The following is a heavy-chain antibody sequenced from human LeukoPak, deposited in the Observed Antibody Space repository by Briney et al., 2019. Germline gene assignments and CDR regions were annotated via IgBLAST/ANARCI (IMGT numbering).Heavy chain of an antibody. V-gene: IGHV3-23*01. J-gene: IGHJ4*02. Sequence: GGSLRLSCAASGFTFSSYAMTWVRQAPGKGLEWVSAISGSGGGTYYADSVKGRFTISRDNSKNTLYLQMNSLRAEDTAVYYCAKAHDYGDHLFDYWGQGTLVTVSS. CDR1: GFTFSSYA. D-gene: IGHD4-17*01. CDR3: AKAHDYGDHLFDY. CDR2: ISGSGGGT.